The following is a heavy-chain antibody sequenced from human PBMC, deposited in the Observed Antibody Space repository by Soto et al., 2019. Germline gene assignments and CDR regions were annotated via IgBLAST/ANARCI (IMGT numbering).Heavy chain of an antibody. CDR3: ARARGGNGGYYYYGMDV. D-gene: IGHD2-15*01. Sequence: SETLFLTCAVYGGSFRGYYWSWVRPPPGKGLEWIGEINHSGSTNYNPSLKSRVTISVDTSKNQFSLKLSSVTAADTAVYYCARARGGNGGYYYYGMDVWGQGTTVTVSS. J-gene: IGHJ6*02. V-gene: IGHV4-34*01. CDR2: INHSGST. CDR1: GGSFRGYY.